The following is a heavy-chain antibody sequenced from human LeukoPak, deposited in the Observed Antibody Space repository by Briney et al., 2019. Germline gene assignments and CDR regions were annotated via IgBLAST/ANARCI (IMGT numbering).Heavy chain of an antibody. CDR2: INPNSGGT. CDR3: ARVLAVEAFDI. D-gene: IGHD6-19*01. J-gene: IGHJ3*02. CDR1: GGTFSSYA. Sequence: ASVKVSCKASGGTFSSYAISWVRQAPGQGLEWMGWINPNSGGTNSAQRFQGRVTMTRDTSISTAYMELSRLRSDDTAVYYCARVLAVEAFDIWGQGTMVTVSS. V-gene: IGHV1-2*02.